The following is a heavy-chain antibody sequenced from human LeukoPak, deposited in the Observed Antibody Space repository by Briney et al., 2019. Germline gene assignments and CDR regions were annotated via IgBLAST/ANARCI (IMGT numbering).Heavy chain of an antibody. J-gene: IGHJ4*02. CDR3: VRDGGVSGYDLLDY. CDR1: GFSFSNYL. D-gene: IGHD5-12*01. V-gene: IGHV3-7*01. CDR2: INQDGSEE. Sequence: GGSLRLSCAASGFSFSNYLMTWVRQAPGKGLEWVAHINQDGSEEHYMDSVKARFTISRDNAKNSLSLQMNSLRAEDTAVYYCVRDGGVSGYDLLDYWGQGTLVTVSS.